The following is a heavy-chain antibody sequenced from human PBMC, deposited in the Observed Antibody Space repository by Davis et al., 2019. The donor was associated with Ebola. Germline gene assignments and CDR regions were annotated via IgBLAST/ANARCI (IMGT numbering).Heavy chain of an antibody. D-gene: IGHD2-2*01. Sequence: GESLKISCAASGFTFSSYWMHWVRQAPGKGLLWVSRINPDGSFTDYADSVKGRFTISRDNARNTVSLQMNSLRAEDTALYYCARSSYQPDWWGQGTLVTVSS. CDR1: GFTFSSYW. CDR3: ARSSYQPDW. CDR2: INPDGSFT. V-gene: IGHV3-74*01. J-gene: IGHJ4*02.